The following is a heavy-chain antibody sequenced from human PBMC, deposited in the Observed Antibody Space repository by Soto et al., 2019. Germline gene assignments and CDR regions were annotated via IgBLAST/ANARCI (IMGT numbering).Heavy chain of an antibody. CDR1: GFTVTSNY. V-gene: IGHV3-66*01. CDR3: ATTLYGSGTYYSSYPAIY. Sequence: GESLKISCATSGFTVTSNYMSWVRQAPGKGLEWVSVIYSGGSTYYADSVKGRFTISRDTSKNTLYLQMNTLRAEDTALYYCATTLYGSGTYYSSYPAIYWGQGTLVTVSS. CDR2: IYSGGST. D-gene: IGHD3-10*01. J-gene: IGHJ4*02.